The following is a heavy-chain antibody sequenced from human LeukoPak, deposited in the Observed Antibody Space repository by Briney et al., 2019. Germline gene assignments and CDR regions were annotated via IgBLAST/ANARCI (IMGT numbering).Heavy chain of an antibody. CDR2: ISSSSSYI. CDR1: GFTFSSYS. Sequence: GGSLRLSCAASGFTFSSYSMNWVRQAPGKGLEWVSSISSSSSYIYYADSVKGRFTISRDNAKNSLYLQMNSLRAEDTAVYYCARGTGITLNPMDVWGKGTTVIVSS. V-gene: IGHV3-21*01. D-gene: IGHD1-14*01. J-gene: IGHJ6*03. CDR3: ARGTGITLNPMDV.